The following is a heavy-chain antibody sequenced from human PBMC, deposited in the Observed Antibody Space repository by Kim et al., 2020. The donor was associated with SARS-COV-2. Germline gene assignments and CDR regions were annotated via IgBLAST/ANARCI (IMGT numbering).Heavy chain of an antibody. J-gene: IGHJ4*02. CDR3: AKCEGIYLGHFDY. CDR1: GFTFSSYG. V-gene: IGHV3-30*18. CDR2: ISYDGSNK. Sequence: GGSLRLSCAASGFTFSSYGMHWVRQAPGKGLEWVAVISYDGSNKYYADSVKGRFTISRDNSKNTLYLQMNSLRAEDTAVYYCAKCEGIYLGHFDYWGQGTLVTVSS. D-gene: IGHD7-27*01.